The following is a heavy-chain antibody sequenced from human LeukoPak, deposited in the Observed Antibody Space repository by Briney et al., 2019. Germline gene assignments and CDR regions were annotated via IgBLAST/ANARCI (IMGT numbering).Heavy chain of an antibody. V-gene: IGHV4-34*01. J-gene: IGHJ5*02. Sequence: SETLSLTCAVYGGTFSGYNWNWIRQPPGKGLEWVGEIYHSGSTNYNPSLKTRVTISVDKSKNQFSLKLSSVTAADTAVYYCARGLLDEYSSGWSVVSWFDPWGQGTLVTVSS. CDR1: GGTFSGYN. CDR3: ARGLLDEYSSGWSVVSWFDP. CDR2: IYHSGST. D-gene: IGHD6-19*01.